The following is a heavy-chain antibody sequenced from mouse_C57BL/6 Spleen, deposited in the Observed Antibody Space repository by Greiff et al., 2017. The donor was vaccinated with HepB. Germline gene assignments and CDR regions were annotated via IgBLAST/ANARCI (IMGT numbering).Heavy chain of an antibody. J-gene: IGHJ1*03. V-gene: IGHV3-8*01. CDR3: ARYRDYYGSSFYWYFDV. CDR2: ISYSGST. CDR1: GYSITSDY. Sequence: EVKLVESGPGLAKPSQTLSLTCSVTGYSITSDYWNWIRKFPGNKLEYMGYISYSGSTYYNPSLKSRISITRDTSKNQYYLQLNSVTTEDTATYYCARYRDYYGSSFYWYFDVWGTGTTVTVSS. D-gene: IGHD1-1*01.